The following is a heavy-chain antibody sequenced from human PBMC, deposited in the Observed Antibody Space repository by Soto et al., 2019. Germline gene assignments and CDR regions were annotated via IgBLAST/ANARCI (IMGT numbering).Heavy chain of an antibody. V-gene: IGHV4-61*03. Sequence: SETLSLTCTVSGGSVGSGGYYWTWIRQSPGKGLEWIGYIYYSGTTHYNPSLKSRVIMSVDTSRDHFSLILPSVTAADTAVYYCVGVLLERGLVNLSDPWGQGT. CDR2: IYYSGTT. CDR3: VGVLLERGLVNLSDP. J-gene: IGHJ5*02. D-gene: IGHD3-10*01. CDR1: GGSVGSGGYY.